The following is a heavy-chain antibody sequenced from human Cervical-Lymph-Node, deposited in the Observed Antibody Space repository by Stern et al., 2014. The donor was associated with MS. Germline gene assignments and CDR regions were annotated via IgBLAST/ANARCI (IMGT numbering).Heavy chain of an antibody. D-gene: IGHD2-8*02. Sequence: QLQLQESGPGLVKPSETLSLTCAVSGASISSYTHYWAWIRQPPGKGLEWIGSVYYSGATYYNPSHKGPAAIPVDTPKNPFPLGLNSVTAADTAVYYCAKHACTGAACPFDLWGQGTLVTVSS. CDR3: AKHACTGAACPFDL. CDR1: GASISSYTHY. CDR2: VYYSGAT. J-gene: IGHJ4*02. V-gene: IGHV4-39*01.